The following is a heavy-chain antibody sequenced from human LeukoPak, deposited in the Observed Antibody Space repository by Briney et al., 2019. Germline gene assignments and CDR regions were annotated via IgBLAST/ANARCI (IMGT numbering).Heavy chain of an antibody. CDR1: GFTFSSYA. V-gene: IGHV3-30*02. CDR2: IRYDGSDK. D-gene: IGHD2-15*01. CDR3: ARDRYCSGGSCYSGILDY. J-gene: IGHJ4*02. Sequence: GGSLRLSCAASGFTFSSYAMSWVRQAPGKGLEWVAFIRYDGSDKYYEDSLKGRFTISRDNSKNTVYLQMNSLRAEDTAVYYCARDRYCSGGSCYSGILDYWGQGTLVTVSS.